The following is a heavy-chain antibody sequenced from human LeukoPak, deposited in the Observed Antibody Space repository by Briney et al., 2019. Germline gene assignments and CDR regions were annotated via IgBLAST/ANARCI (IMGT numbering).Heavy chain of an antibody. CDR2: ISAYNGNT. V-gene: IGHV1-18*01. J-gene: IGHJ4*02. D-gene: IGHD3-10*01. CDR3: ARDLLEDYYGSGSYYTTFDY. CDR1: GYTCTSYG. Sequence: ASVKVSCKASGYTCTSYGISWVRQAPGQGLEWMGGISAYNGNTNYAQKLQGRVNMTTDTSTSTAYMELRSLRSDDTAVYYCARDLLEDYYGSGSYYTTFDYWGQGTLVTVSS.